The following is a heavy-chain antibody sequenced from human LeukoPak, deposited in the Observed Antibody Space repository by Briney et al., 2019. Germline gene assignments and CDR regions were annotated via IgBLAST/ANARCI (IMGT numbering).Heavy chain of an antibody. J-gene: IGHJ4*02. D-gene: IGHD6-13*01. CDR1: GGTFDDYA. V-gene: IGHV3-9*01. CDR2: ISWNSGSI. Sequence: GGSLRLSCAASGGTFDDYAMHWVRQAPGKGLEWVSGISWNSGSIGYADSVKGRFTISRDNAKNSLYLQMNSLRAEDTALYYWAKETGYSSRKGYFDDWGQGTLVTVSS. CDR3: AKETGYSSRKGYFDD.